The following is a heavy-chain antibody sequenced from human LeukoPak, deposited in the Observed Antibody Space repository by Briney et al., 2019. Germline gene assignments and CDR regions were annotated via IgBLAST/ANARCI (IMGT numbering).Heavy chain of an antibody. V-gene: IGHV3-21*04. CDR2: ISSSSNYI. D-gene: IGHD6-19*01. CDR1: GFTFSTYS. CDR3: AKRARYNSARATDFDS. Sequence: GGSLRLSCAASGFTFSTYSTNWVRQAPGKGLEWVSSISSSSNYIYYADSVKGRFTISRDNSNNLVYLQMNNLRAEDTAEYYCAKRARYNSARATDFDSWGQGTQVTVSS. J-gene: IGHJ4*02.